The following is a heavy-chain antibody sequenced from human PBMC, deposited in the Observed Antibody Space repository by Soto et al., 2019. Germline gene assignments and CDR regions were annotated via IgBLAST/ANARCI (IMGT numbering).Heavy chain of an antibody. D-gene: IGHD3-3*01. Sequence: EVQLVESGGGLVQPGGSLKLSCAASGFTFSGSAMHWVRQASGKGLEWVGRIRSKANRYATAYVVSVKGRFTISRDDSRNTAYLQMNTLKTEDTAVYYCARGFYDFWNGHPKGLDYWGQGTVVTVSS. CDR1: GFTFSGSA. J-gene: IGHJ4*02. CDR3: ARGFYDFWNGHPKGLDY. CDR2: IRSKANRYAT. V-gene: IGHV3-73*02.